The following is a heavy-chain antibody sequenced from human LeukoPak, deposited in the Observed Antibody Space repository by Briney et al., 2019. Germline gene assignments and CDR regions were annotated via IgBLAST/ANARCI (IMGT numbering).Heavy chain of an antibody. Sequence: ASVSVTCKASGYTFTSYDSNWVRQAAGQWPEWMGSMNPNSGNTGYAQKFQGRVTITRNTSISTAYMELSSLRSEDTAVYYCARRQYYYDSSGYSNWFDPWGQGTLVTVSA. D-gene: IGHD3-22*01. V-gene: IGHV1-8*03. J-gene: IGHJ5*02. CDR2: MNPNSGNT. CDR1: GYTFTSYD. CDR3: ARRQYYYDSSGYSNWFDP.